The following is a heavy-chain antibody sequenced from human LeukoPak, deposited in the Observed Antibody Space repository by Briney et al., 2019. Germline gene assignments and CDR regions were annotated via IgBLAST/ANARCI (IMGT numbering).Heavy chain of an antibody. CDR3: ARGRSLAHYYYMDV. V-gene: IGHV4-59*01. CDR2: IYFIWST. J-gene: IGHJ6*03. D-gene: IGHD5-24*01. CDR1: GGSLSSYY. Sequence: PSETLSLTCTVSGGSLSSYYWSWIRQPPGKGLEWVGYIYFIWSTNYNPSLTSRVTISVDTSKNQFSLKLSSVTAADTAVYYCARGRSLAHYYYMDVWGKGTTVTISS.